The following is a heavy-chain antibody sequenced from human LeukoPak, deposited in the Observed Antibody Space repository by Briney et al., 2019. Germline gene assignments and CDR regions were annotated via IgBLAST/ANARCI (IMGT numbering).Heavy chain of an antibody. J-gene: IGHJ4*02. CDR2: IIPIFGTA. CDR3: ARVGYSYGNTAFDY. D-gene: IGHD5-18*01. V-gene: IGHV1-69*01. Sequence: SVKVPCKASGGTFSSYAISWVRQAPGQGLEWMGGIIPIFGTANYAQKFQGRVTITADESTSTAYMELSSLRAEDTAVYYCARVGYSYGNTAFDYWGQGTLVTVSS. CDR1: GGTFSSYA.